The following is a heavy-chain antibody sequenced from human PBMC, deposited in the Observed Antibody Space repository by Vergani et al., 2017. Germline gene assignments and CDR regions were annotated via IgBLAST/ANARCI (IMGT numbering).Heavy chain of an antibody. J-gene: IGHJ6*02. CDR2: ISSSSSTI. Sequence: EVQLVESGGGLVQPGGSLRLSCAASGFTFSSYSMNWVRQAPGKGLEWVSYISSSSSTIYYADSVKGRFTISRDNAKNSLYLQMNSLRAEDTAVYYCARDPADYGGNPIVGYYYYGMDVWGQGP. CDR1: GFTFSSYS. D-gene: IGHD4-23*01. CDR3: ARDPADYGGNPIVGYYYYGMDV. V-gene: IGHV3-48*01.